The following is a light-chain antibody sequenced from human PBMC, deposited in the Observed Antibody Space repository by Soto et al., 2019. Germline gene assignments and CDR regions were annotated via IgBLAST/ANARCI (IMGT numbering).Light chain of an antibody. V-gene: IGKV3-20*01. CDR1: QSVSNNY. CDR2: GAS. CDR3: QQYGYSTIT. J-gene: IGKJ5*01. Sequence: EIVLTQSPGTLSLSPGERATLSCRASQSVSNNYLAWYQQKPGQAPRLLIYGASSRETGIADMFSGSGAGTECTLTISRLEPEDFELDYCQQYGYSTITFGQGTRLEIK.